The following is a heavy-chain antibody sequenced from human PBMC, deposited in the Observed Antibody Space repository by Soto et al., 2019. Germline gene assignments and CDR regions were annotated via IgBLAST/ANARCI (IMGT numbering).Heavy chain of an antibody. Sequence: PSETLSLTCAVSGGSISSDFWSWIRQPPGKGLEWIGYIYYSGITYYNPSLKSRVTISVDRSKNQFSLTLSSVTAADTAVYYCARGGGYYSPFDYWGPGTLVTVSS. CDR3: ARGGGYYSPFDY. V-gene: IGHV4-59*01. D-gene: IGHD3-22*01. J-gene: IGHJ4*01. CDR1: GGSISSDF. CDR2: IYYSGIT.